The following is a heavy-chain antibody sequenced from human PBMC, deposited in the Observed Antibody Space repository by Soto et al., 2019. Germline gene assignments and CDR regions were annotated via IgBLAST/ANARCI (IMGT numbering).Heavy chain of an antibody. Sequence: SVKVSCKASGFTFTSSAVQWVRQARGQRLEWIGWIVVGSGNTNYAQKFQERVTITRDMSTSTAHMELSSLRSEDTAVYYCAACYRFNWFDPWGQGTLVTVSS. J-gene: IGHJ5*02. D-gene: IGHD2-2*01. CDR1: GFTFTSSA. CDR3: AACYRFNWFDP. V-gene: IGHV1-58*01. CDR2: IVVGSGNT.